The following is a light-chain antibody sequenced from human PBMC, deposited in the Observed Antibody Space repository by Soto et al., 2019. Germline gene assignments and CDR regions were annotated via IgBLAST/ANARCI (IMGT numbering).Light chain of an antibody. Sequence: DIKMTQSPSSLSAFIGDRVTITCGASQGMRGWLAWYQLKPGKAPKSLIYATSTLQDGVPSRFSGNGSETEFTLTISSLQSEDIATYYCQQYNNSPLTFGGGTKVDIK. CDR2: ATS. J-gene: IGKJ4*01. CDR3: QQYNNSPLT. CDR1: QGMRGW. V-gene: IGKV1D-16*01.